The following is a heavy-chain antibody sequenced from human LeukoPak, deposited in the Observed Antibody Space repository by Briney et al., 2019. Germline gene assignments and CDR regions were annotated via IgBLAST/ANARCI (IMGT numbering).Heavy chain of an antibody. CDR1: GYSFNDKY. D-gene: IGHD2-8*01. J-gene: IGHJ4*02. V-gene: IGHV1-2*02. CDR3: AKLNNAGYCTDGVCDY. Sequence: ASVKVSCKASGYSFNDKYLHWVRQAPGQGLEWMGSINSNSGGTNYAQKFQGRVTMTRDTSISTAYMDLSRLRSDDTAVYYCAKLNNAGYCTDGVCDYWGQGTLVTVSS. CDR2: INSNSGGT.